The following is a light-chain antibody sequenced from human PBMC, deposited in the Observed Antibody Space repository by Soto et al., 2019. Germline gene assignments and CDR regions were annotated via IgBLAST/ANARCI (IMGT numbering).Light chain of an antibody. J-gene: IGLJ2*01. Sequence: QSALTQPASVSGSPGQSITISCTGTSSDVGSYNLVSWYQQHPGKAPKLMIYEGSKRPSGVSNRFSGSKSGNTASLTISGLQAEDEADYYCCSYTSSSTLVVFGGGTKLTV. V-gene: IGLV2-23*01. CDR3: CSYTSSSTLVV. CDR1: SSDVGSYNL. CDR2: EGS.